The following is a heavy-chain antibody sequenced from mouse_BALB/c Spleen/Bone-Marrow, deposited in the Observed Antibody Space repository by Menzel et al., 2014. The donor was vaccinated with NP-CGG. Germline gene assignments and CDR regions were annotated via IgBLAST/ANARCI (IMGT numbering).Heavy chain of an antibody. D-gene: IGHD4-1*01. V-gene: IGHV1S81*02. J-gene: IGHJ3*01. CDR1: GYTFTSFS. Sequence: QVQLQQPGAELVKPGASVKLSCKASGYTFTSFSLYWVRQRPGQGHEWIGDINPRNGVTNFNERFKSKATLTVDKSSSTAYMQLSRLTSEDSAIYYRSRVDWDEAYWGQGTLVTVST. CDR3: SRVDWDEAY. CDR2: INPRNGVT.